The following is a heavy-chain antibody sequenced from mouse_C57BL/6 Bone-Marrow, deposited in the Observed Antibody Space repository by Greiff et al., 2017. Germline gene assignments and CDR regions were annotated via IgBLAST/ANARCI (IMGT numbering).Heavy chain of an antibody. D-gene: IGHD4-1*01. J-gene: IGHJ4*01. CDR3: ARDLGDCDGGGGAMDY. V-gene: IGHV5-4*01. CDR1: GFTFSSYA. Sequence: EVMLVESGGGLVKPGGSLKLSCAASGFTFSSYAMSWVRQTPEKRLEWVATISDGGSYTYYPANVKGRFTISRDNAKNNLYLQMSHLKSEDTAMXYWARDLGDCDGGGGAMDYWGQGTSVTVSS. CDR2: ISDGGSYT.